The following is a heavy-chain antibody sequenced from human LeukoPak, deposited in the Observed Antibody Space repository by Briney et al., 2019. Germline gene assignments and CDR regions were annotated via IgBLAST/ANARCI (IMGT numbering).Heavy chain of an antibody. CDR2: INAGNGKT. CDR1: GYTFTNYA. CDR3: ARGYYDLLTGHVVTYYFDY. Sequence: EASVKVSCKASGYTFTNYAVHWVRQAPGQRLEWMGWINAGNGKTNYSQRFQGRVTLTRDTSAGTVYMELRSLRSEDTAVYYCARGYYDLLTGHVVTYYFDYWGQGTLVTVSS. J-gene: IGHJ4*02. V-gene: IGHV1-3*01. D-gene: IGHD3-9*01.